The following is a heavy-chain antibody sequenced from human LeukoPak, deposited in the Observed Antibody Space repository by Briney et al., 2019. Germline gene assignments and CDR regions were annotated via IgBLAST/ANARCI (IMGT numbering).Heavy chain of an antibody. Sequence: GGSLRLSCAASGFTFSSYEMNWVRQAPEKGLEWVSYISSRGSTIYYADSVKGRFTISRDNAKNSLYLQMNSLRAEDTAVYYCARDLRLRYFGPTWDYWGQGTLVTVSS. V-gene: IGHV3-48*03. CDR1: GFTFSSYE. CDR3: ARDLRLRYFGPTWDY. J-gene: IGHJ4*02. D-gene: IGHD3-9*01. CDR2: ISSRGSTI.